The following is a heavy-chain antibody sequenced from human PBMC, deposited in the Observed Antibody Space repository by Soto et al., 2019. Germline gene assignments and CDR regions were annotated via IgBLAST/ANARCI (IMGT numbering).Heavy chain of an antibody. D-gene: IGHD3-16*01. V-gene: IGHV3-7*01. CDR2: IKQDGSEK. CDR1: GFTFSSYW. Sequence: EVQLVESGGGLVQPGGSLRLSCAASGFTFSSYWMSWVRQAPGKGLEWVANIKQDGSEKYYVDSVKGRFTISRDNAKNSLYRKMNSLRAEDTAVYYCASPGGGMDNWFDPWGQGTLVTVSS. J-gene: IGHJ5*02. CDR3: ASPGGGMDNWFDP.